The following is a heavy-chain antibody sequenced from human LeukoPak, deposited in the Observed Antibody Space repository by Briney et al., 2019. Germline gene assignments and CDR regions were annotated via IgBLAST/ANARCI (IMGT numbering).Heavy chain of an antibody. D-gene: IGHD2-15*01. Sequence: PSQTLSVTCTVSGGSISSYYWSWIRQPPGKGLEWIGYIYYSGSTNYNPSLKSRVTISVDTSKNQFSLKLSSVTAADTAVYYCARERYCSGGSCYSGIDYWGQGTQVTVSS. CDR3: ARERYCSGGSCYSGIDY. CDR1: GGSISSYY. CDR2: IYYSGST. J-gene: IGHJ4*02. V-gene: IGHV4-59*01.